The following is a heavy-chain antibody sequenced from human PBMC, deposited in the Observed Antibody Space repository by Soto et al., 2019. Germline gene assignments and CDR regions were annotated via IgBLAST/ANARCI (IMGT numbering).Heavy chain of an antibody. CDR2: ISYDGSNK. D-gene: IGHD4-17*01. CDR3: AKVLRGGTVALDNAFDI. J-gene: IGHJ3*02. CDR1: GFTFSSYG. Sequence: GGSLRLSCAASGFTFSSYGMHWVRQAPGKGLEWVAVISYDGSNKYYADSVKGRFPISRDNSKNTLYLQMNSLRAEDTAVYYCAKVLRGGTVALDNAFDIWGQGTMVTVSS. V-gene: IGHV3-30*18.